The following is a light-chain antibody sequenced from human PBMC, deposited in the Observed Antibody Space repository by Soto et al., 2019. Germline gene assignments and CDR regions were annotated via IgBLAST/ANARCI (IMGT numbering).Light chain of an antibody. J-gene: IGKJ4*01. CDR2: DAS. Sequence: DIQMTQSPSSLSASVGDRVTITCQASQDITDYLNWYQQKPGKAPRLLIYDASNLETGVPPRFSGSGSGTDFTFTICSLQPEDIATYYCQQYEALVLSFGGGTKVEIK. CDR3: QQYEALVLS. CDR1: QDITDY. V-gene: IGKV1-33*01.